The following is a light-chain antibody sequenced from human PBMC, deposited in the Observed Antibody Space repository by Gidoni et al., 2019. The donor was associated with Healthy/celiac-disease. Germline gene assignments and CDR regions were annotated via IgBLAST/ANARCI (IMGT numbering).Light chain of an antibody. Sequence: DIVLTQSPGTLSLSPGERATLSCRASQSVSSSYLAWYQQKPGQAPRLLIYGASSRATGIPDRFSGSGSGTAFTLTISRLEPEDFAVYYCQQYGSSPYTFGQGTKLEIK. CDR2: GAS. CDR3: QQYGSSPYT. CDR1: QSVSSSY. J-gene: IGKJ2*01. V-gene: IGKV3-20*01.